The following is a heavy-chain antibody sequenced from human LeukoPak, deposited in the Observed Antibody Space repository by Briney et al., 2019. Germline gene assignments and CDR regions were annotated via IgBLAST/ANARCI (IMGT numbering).Heavy chain of an antibody. CDR1: GFTFSSYA. CDR3: AKDTAVTAAFDI. D-gene: IGHD4-11*01. J-gene: IGHJ3*02. Sequence: AGGSLRLSCAASGFTFSSYAMSWVRQAPGKGLEWGSAISGSGGSTYYADSVKGRFTISRTNSKNTLYLQMNSLRAEDTAVYYCAKDTAVTAAFDIWGQGTMVTVSS. CDR2: ISGSGGST. V-gene: IGHV3-23*01.